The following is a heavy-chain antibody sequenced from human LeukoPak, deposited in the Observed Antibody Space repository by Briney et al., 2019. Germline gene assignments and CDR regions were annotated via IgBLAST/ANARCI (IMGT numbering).Heavy chain of an antibody. CDR1: GFTFSSYG. V-gene: IGHV3-30*18. D-gene: IGHD6-6*01. CDR3: AKDRESIAARPEVFDY. Sequence: GGSLRLSCAASGFTFSSYGMHWVRQAPGKGLEWVAVISYDGSNKCYADSVKGRFTISRDNSKNTLYLQMNSLRAEDTAVYYCAKDRESIAARPEVFDYWGQGTLVTVSS. CDR2: ISYDGSNK. J-gene: IGHJ4*02.